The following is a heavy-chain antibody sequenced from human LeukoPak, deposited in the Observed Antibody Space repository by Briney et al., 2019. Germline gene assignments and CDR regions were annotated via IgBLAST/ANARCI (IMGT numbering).Heavy chain of an antibody. CDR2: IYSGGST. V-gene: IGHV3-53*01. J-gene: IGHJ4*02. CDR1: GFTVSSNY. CDR3: ASDYYDSSGYYFDY. Sequence: PGGSLRLSCAASGFTVSSNYMSWVRQAPGKGLEWVSVIYSGGSTYYADSVKGRFTISRDNSKNTLYLQTNSLRAEDTAVYYCASDYYDSSGYYFDYWGQGTLVTVSS. D-gene: IGHD3-22*01.